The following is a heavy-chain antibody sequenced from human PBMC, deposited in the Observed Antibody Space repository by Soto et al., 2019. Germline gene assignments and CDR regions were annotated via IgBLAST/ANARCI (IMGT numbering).Heavy chain of an antibody. CDR2: IYYSGSA. CDR1: GGSISSSNYY. D-gene: IGHD5-12*01. Sequence: NPSETLSLTCTVSGGSISSSNYYWGWIRQSPGKGLEWIGNIYYSGSAYYNPSLKSRLTISVDPSKDQFPLKLTSVTAADTAVYYCVSYTNVDIVATIGIYFDCWGQGTLVTVSS. CDR3: VSYTNVDIVATIGIYFDC. V-gene: IGHV4-39*01. J-gene: IGHJ4*02.